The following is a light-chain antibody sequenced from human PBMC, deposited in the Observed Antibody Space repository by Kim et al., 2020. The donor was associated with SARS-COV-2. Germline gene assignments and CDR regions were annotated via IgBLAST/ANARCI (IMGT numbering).Light chain of an antibody. CDR2: RAS. CDR3: QQYATSVRT. J-gene: IGKJ1*01. CDR1: QSLNSSS. V-gene: IGKV3-20*01. Sequence: EVMLTQSPDTLFLSPGERATLSCRASQSLNSSSVAWYQQSPGQPPRLIMFRASTRASGIPDRFSGTGSGTDFTLTISRLEPEDFAVYYCQQYATSVRTFGQGTKVDIK.